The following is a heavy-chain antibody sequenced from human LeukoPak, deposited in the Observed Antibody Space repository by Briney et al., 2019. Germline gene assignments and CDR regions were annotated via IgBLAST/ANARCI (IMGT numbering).Heavy chain of an antibody. CDR3: ADSTALGTPFDY. CDR2: INHSGST. V-gene: IGHV4-34*01. J-gene: IGHJ4*02. Sequence: SETLSLTCAVYGASFSGYYWSWIRQPPGKGLEWIGEINHSGSTNYNPSLKSRVTISVDTSKNQFSLKLSSVTAADTAVYYCADSTALGTPFDYWGQGTLVTVSS. D-gene: IGHD5-18*01. CDR1: GASFSGYY.